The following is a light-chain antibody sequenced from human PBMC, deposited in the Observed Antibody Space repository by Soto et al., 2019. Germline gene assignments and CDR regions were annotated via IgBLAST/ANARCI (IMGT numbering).Light chain of an antibody. J-gene: IGKJ4*01. Sequence: EIVLTQSPATLSLSPGDRATLSGRASQSVTSSLAWFQQKPGQAPSLLIYDVSRRATAIPARFSGSGSGTDFTLTISSLEPDDFAVYYCQQRTTWPTFGGGTKVEI. CDR3: QQRTTWPT. CDR2: DVS. V-gene: IGKV3-11*01. CDR1: QSVTSS.